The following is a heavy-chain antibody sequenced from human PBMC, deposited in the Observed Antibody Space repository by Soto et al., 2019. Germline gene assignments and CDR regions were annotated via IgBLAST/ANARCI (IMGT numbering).Heavy chain of an antibody. V-gene: IGHV4-34*01. CDR1: GGSFSGYY. Sequence: SETLSLTCTVSGGSFSGYYWSWIRQPPGKGLEWIGEINHSGSTNYNPSLKSRVTISVDTSKNQFSLKLSSVTAADTAVYYCARRIHDYGDHNFDYWGQGTLVTVSS. J-gene: IGHJ4*02. D-gene: IGHD4-17*01. CDR3: ARRIHDYGDHNFDY. CDR2: INHSGST.